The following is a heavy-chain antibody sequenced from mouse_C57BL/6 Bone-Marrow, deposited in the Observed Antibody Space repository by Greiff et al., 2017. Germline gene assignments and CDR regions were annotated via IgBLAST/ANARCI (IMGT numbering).Heavy chain of an antibody. V-gene: IGHV1-81*01. D-gene: IGHD1-1*01. Sequence: QVQLQQSGAELARPGASVKLSCKASGYTFTSYGISWVKQRTGQGLEWIGEIYPRSGNTYYNEKFKGKATLTADKSSSTAYMELRSLTSEDSAVYFCAREIYYGSRPDYWGQGTTLTVAS. CDR3: AREIYYGSRPDY. CDR1: GYTFTSYG. CDR2: IYPRSGNT. J-gene: IGHJ2*01.